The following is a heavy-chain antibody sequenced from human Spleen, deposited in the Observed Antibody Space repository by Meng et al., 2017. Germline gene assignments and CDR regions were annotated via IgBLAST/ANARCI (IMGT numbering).Heavy chain of an antibody. CDR3: ARDLVGFSYGYV. J-gene: IGHJ4*02. CDR1: GGSFSGYY. Sequence: SETLSLTCAVYGGSFSGYYWSWIRQPPGKGLEWIGEINHSGSTNYNPSLKSRVTISVDTSKNQFSLKLSSVTAADTAVYYCARDLVGFSYGYVWSQGTLVTVSS. D-gene: IGHD5-18*01. V-gene: IGHV4-34*01. CDR2: INHSGST.